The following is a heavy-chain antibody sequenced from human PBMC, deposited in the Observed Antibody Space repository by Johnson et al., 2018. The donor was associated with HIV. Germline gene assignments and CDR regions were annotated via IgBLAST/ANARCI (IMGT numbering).Heavy chain of an antibody. CDR1: GFTFSSYG. J-gene: IGHJ3*02. V-gene: IGHV3-30*18. Sequence: QVKLLESGGGVVQPGRSLRLSCAASGFTFSSYGMHWVRQAPCKGLEWVAVISYDGSNKYYADSVKGRFTISRDNSKNTLYLQMNSLRAEDTAVYYCAKEGRDCTGGVCYSLAFDIWGQGTMVTVSS. CDR3: AKEGRDCTGGVCYSLAFDI. CDR2: ISYDGSNK. D-gene: IGHD2-8*02.